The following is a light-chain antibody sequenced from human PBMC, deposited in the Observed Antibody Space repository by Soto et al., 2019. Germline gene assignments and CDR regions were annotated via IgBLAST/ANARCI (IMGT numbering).Light chain of an antibody. CDR1: SSNIGNNY. V-gene: IGLV1-51*01. Sequence: QSVLPQPPSVSAAPGQKVTISCSGISSNIGNNYVSWYQQLPGTAPKLLIYDNNKRPSGIPDRFSGSKSGTSATLGITGLQTGDEADYYCGTWDSSLSAVVFGGGTK. CDR2: DNN. CDR3: GTWDSSLSAVV. J-gene: IGLJ2*01.